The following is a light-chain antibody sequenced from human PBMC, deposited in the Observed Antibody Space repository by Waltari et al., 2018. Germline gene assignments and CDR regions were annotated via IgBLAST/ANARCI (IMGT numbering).Light chain of an antibody. CDR3: SSYADSDNLV. J-gene: IGLJ3*02. CDR2: EVT. Sequence: QSALTQPPSASGSPGQSVTISCTGTSSDVGGYNSVSWYQQHPGKAPKLMIYEVTKRPSGVPDRFSCSKSGNTASLIVSGLQAEDEADYHCSSYADSDNLVFGGGTKLTVL. V-gene: IGLV2-8*01. CDR1: SSDVGGYNS.